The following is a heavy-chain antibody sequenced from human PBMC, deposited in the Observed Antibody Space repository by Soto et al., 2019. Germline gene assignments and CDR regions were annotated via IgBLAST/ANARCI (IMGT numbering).Heavy chain of an antibody. CDR3: RYCISTSCHSFDY. D-gene: IGHD2-2*01. Sequence: PGGSLRLSCAASGFTFSSYAMTWVRQAPGKGLEWVSGISGSGATTSYADSVKGRFTVSRDNSKNTLYLQMNSPRVEDTAVYYCRYCISTSCHSFDYWGQGTLVTVSS. CDR1: GFTFSSYA. J-gene: IGHJ4*02. V-gene: IGHV3-23*01. CDR2: ISGSGATT.